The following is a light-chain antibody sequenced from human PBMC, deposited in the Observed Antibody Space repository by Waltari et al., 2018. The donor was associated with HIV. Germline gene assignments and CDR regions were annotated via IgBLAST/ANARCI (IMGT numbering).Light chain of an antibody. J-gene: IGKJ1*01. CDR2: GAS. CDR3: QQPNTFPPT. CDR1: QDIRTN. V-gene: IGKV1-12*01. Sequence: DIQMTQSPSSISASVGDSVTITCRASQDIRTNLAWYQFKVGRAPRLLIYGASSLSTGVPSRFRGSGSGPDFTLTITSLQPEDFATFYCQQPNTFPPTFGQGTKVEIK.